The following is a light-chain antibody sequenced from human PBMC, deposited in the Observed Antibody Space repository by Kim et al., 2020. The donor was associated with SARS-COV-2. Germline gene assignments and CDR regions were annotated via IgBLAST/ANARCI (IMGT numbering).Light chain of an antibody. J-gene: IGLJ3*02. V-gene: IGLV1-40*01. CDR3: QSYDTSLTAV. CDR1: RSNIGAGYD. CDR2: GNN. Sequence: QSVLTQPPSLSGAPGQKVTISCTGSRSNIGAGYDVHWYQQLPGIAPKLLIHGNNIRPSGVPDRFSGSKSDTSASLAITGLQAEDEGDYYCQSYDTSLTAVFGGGTQLTVL.